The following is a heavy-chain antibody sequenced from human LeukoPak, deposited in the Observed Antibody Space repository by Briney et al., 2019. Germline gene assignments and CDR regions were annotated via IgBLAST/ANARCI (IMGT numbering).Heavy chain of an antibody. CDR3: ARARGCSYANDY. CDR1: GGSISTRDYY. Sequence: SETLSLTCTVSGGSISTRDYYGAWIRQPPGKGLEWIGSIYYTGRTHYNPSLNSRVTISADTSKNQFSLKLSSVTAADTAVYYCARARGCSYANDYWGQGSLVTVSS. V-gene: IGHV4-39*01. CDR2: IYYTGRT. D-gene: IGHD2-2*01. J-gene: IGHJ4*02.